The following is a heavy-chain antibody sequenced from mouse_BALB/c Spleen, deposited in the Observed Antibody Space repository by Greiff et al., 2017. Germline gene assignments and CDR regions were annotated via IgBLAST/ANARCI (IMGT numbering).Heavy chain of an antibody. CDR2: IYPGDGDT. Sequence: QVQLQQSGAELVRPGSSVKISCKASGYAFSSYWMNWVKQRPGQGLEWIGQIYPGDGDTNYNGKFKGKATLTADKSSSTAYMQLSSLTSEDSAVYFCARGGYYGSSWGTFLDYWGQGTTLTVSS. V-gene: IGHV1-80*01. D-gene: IGHD1-1*01. CDR3: ARGGYYGSSWGTFLDY. CDR1: GYAFSSYW. J-gene: IGHJ2*01.